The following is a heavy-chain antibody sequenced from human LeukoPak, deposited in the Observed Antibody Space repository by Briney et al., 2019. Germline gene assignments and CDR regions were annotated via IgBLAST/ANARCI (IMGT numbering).Heavy chain of an antibody. CDR3: ASPSGYCSSTSCLRGYYYYYGMDV. Sequence: EASVKVSCKASGGTFSSYAISWVRQAPGQGLEWMGGIIPIFGTANYAQKFQGRVTITADESTSTAYMELSSLRSEDTAVYYCASPSGYCSSTSCLRGYYYYYGMDVWGQGTTVTVSS. D-gene: IGHD2-2*01. CDR1: GGTFSSYA. V-gene: IGHV1-69*13. CDR2: IIPIFGTA. J-gene: IGHJ6*02.